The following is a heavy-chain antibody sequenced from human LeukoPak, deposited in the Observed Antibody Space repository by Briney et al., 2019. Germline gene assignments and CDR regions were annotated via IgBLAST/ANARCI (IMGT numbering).Heavy chain of an antibody. J-gene: IGHJ3*02. CDR2: ISYDGSNK. V-gene: IGHV3-30-3*01. CDR3: ARDGAAAGPSGAFDI. Sequence: GGSLRLSCAASGFTFSSYAMHWVRQAPGKGLEWVAVISYDGSNKYYADSVKGRFTISRDNSKNTLYLQMNSLRAEDTAVYYCARDGAAAGPSGAFDIWGQGTMVTVSS. D-gene: IGHD6-13*01. CDR1: GFTFSSYA.